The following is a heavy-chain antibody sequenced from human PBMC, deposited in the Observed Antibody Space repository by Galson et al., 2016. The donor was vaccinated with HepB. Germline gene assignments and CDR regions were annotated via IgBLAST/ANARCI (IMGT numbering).Heavy chain of an antibody. D-gene: IGHD5-12*01. Sequence: SETLSLTCTVSGDSISSSSYYWGWLRQPPGRGREWIGRVYYNDNTYYNPSLKSRVTISMDTSTNQFSMILRSLTAADTAIDYCSRPVFSPIGVATIFDFEYWGQGVLVIVSS. J-gene: IGHJ4*02. CDR1: GDSISSSSYY. CDR2: VYYNDNT. CDR3: SRPVFSPIGVATIFDFEY. V-gene: IGHV4-39*01.